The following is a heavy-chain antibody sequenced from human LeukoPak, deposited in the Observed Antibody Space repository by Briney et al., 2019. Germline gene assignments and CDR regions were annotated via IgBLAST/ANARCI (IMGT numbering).Heavy chain of an antibody. D-gene: IGHD4-17*01. V-gene: IGHV1-2*02. J-gene: IGHJ3*02. Sequence: ASVKVSCKASGYTFTGYYMHWVRQAPGQGLEWMGWINPNSGGTNYAQKFQGRVTMTRDTSISTAYMELSRLRSDDTAVYYCARVANDYGDAFDIWGQGTMVTVSS. CDR1: GYTFTGYY. CDR2: INPNSGGT. CDR3: ARVANDYGDAFDI.